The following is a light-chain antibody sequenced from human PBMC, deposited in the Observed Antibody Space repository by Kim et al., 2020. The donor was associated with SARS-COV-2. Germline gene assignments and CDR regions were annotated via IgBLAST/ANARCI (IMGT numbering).Light chain of an antibody. J-gene: IGKJ2*02. V-gene: IGKV1-39*01. CDR3: QQSYSTPST. CDR1: QSISSY. CDR2: GAS. Sequence: IQMTQSPSSLSASVGDRVTITCRASQSISSYLNWYQQKPGKAPNLLIYGASSLESGVPSRFSGSGSGTDFTLTISSLQPEDFASYYCQQSYSTPSTFGQGTKLEI.